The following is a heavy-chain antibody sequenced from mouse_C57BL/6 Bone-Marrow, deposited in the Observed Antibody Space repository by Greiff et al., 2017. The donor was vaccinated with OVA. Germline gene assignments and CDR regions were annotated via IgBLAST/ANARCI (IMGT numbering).Heavy chain of an antibody. V-gene: IGHV5-4*01. Sequence: EVNVVESGGGLVKPGGSLKLSCAASGFTFSSYAMSWVRQTPEKRLEWVATISDGGSYTYYPDNVKGRFTISRDNAKNNLYLQMSHLKSEDTAMYYCARDGRGFAYWGQVTLVTVSA. CDR3: ARDGRGFAY. J-gene: IGHJ3*01. CDR2: ISDGGSYT. CDR1: GFTFSSYA.